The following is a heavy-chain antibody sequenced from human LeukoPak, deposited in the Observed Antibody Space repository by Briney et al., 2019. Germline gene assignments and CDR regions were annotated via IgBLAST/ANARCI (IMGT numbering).Heavy chain of an antibody. V-gene: IGHV4-59*12. J-gene: IGHJ4*02. CDR3: ARETLRRGDGYGY. Sequence: PSETLSLTCNVSGGSIRGYYWSWIRQPPGKGLEWIGYIYSSGSTNYNPSLKSRVTMSVDTSKNQFSLKLSSVTAADTAVYYCARETLRRGDGYGYWVQGTLVIVS. CDR2: IYSSGST. D-gene: IGHD5-24*01. CDR1: GGSIRGYY.